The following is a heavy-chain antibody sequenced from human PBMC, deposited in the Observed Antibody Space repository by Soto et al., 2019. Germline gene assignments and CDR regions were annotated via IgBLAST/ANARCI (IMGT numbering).Heavy chain of an antibody. CDR2: IGTDGNT. J-gene: IGHJ4*01. D-gene: IGHD2-2*01. CDR1: GFTFNSYA. Sequence: PGGSLRLSCAASGFTFNSYAMNWVRQAPGKGLAWVSAIGTDGNTYYANSVKGRFTISRDNSRTTLYLQMNSLRVEDTALYYCVRKYPGTRPFDYWGQGTLATVSS. V-gene: IGHV3-23*01. CDR3: VRKYPGTRPFDY.